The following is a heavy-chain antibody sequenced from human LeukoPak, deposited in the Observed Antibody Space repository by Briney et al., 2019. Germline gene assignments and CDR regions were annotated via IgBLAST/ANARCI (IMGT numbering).Heavy chain of an antibody. V-gene: IGHV4-4*07. J-gene: IGHJ5*02. D-gene: IGHD2-8*01. CDR2: IYTSGST. CDR3: SRVYCPNGVCYNSRGWFDP. Sequence: SETLSLTCTVSGGSFSTYYWSWIRQPAGMGLEWIGRIYTSGSTNYNPSLKSRVTMSVDTSKNQFSLKLSSVTAADTAVYYCSRVYCPNGVCYNSRGWFDPWGQGTLVTVSS. CDR1: GGSFSTYY.